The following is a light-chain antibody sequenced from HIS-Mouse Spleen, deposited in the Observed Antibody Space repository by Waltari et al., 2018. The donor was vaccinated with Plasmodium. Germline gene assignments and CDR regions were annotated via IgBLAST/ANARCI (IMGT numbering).Light chain of an antibody. CDR2: GAS. CDR3: QQYNNWSFT. V-gene: IGKV3-15*01. CDR1: QSVSSN. J-gene: IGKJ3*01. Sequence: EIVMTQSPATLSVSPGERATLSCRASQSVSSNLAWYQQKPGQAHRILIYGASTRATGMPGRFSGSGYGTEFTLTISSLQSEDFAVYYCQQYNNWSFTFGPGTKVDIK.